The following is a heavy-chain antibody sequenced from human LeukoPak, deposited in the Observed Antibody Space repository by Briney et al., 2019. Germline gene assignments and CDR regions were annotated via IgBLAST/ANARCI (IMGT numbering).Heavy chain of an antibody. CDR3: ARSGEGYGSSWYGGARDV. V-gene: IGHV1-8*01. D-gene: IGHD6-13*01. CDR2: MSPDSGYT. CDR1: GYTFTSYD. Sequence: ASVKVSCKASGYTFTSYDITWVRQATGQGLEWMGWMSPDSGYTGYAQTFQGRVTLTRNTSVSTAYMELSSLRSEDTAVYYCARSGEGYGSSWYGGARDVWGKGTTVTVSS. J-gene: IGHJ6*04.